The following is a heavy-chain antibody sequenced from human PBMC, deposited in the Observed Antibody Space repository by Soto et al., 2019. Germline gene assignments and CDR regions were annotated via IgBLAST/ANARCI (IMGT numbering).Heavy chain of an antibody. CDR3: VRPDSTGYYSH. CDR2: INPADSDT. Sequence: GESLKISCKGSGYSFTNYWIGWVRQMPGKGLEWMGIINPADSDTRYSPSFQGQVTVSIDKSISTAYLQRGSLKASYTAMCYCVRPDSTGYYSHWGQGTPVTVSS. V-gene: IGHV5-51*01. D-gene: IGHD3-9*01. CDR1: GYSFTNYW. J-gene: IGHJ4*01.